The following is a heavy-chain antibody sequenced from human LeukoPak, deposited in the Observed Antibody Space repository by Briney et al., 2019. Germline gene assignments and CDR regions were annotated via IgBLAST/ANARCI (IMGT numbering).Heavy chain of an antibody. D-gene: IGHD3-3*01. CDR2: IIPIFGTA. V-gene: IGHV1-69*01. CDR3: ARGTTSRYDFWSGPTPGYYYGMDV. CDR1: GGTFSSYA. Sequence: GSSVKVSCKASGGTFSSYAISWVRQAPGQGLEWMGGIIPIFGTANYAQKFQGRVTITADESTSTAYMELSSLRSEDTAVYYCARGTTSRYDFWSGPTPGYYYGMDVRGQGTTVTVSS. J-gene: IGHJ6*02.